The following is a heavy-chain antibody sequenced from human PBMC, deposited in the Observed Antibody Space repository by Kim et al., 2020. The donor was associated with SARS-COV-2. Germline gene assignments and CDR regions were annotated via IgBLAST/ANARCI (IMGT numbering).Heavy chain of an antibody. J-gene: IGHJ4*02. CDR2: INWDGTRT. V-gene: IGHV3-23*01. Sequence: GGSLRLSCVASGFTFKNTPTGWVRQAPGEGLEWVSRINWDGTRTYYADSVKGRVTMSSDKSKNTVYLHMNSLRVEDTAVYYCAKGVTNSGFDYWGQGAQVTVSS. CDR1: GFTFKNTP. D-gene: IGHD4-17*01. CDR3: AKGVTNSGFDY.